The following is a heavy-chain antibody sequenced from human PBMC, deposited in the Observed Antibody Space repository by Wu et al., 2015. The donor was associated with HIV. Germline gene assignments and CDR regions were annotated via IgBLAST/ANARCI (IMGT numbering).Heavy chain of an antibody. V-gene: IGHV1-2*02. CDR2: ISPNNGAT. CDR1: GYTFTGYY. D-gene: IGHD3-10*01. CDR3: ARVSGGSTGDGLVY. J-gene: IGHJ4*02. Sequence: QVQLVQSGAEVKKPGASVKVSCTTSGYTFTGYYIHWVRQAPGQGLEWMGWISPNNGATTYAQKFQGRVTMTRDTSINTVYMDVKSRLRYDDTAIYYCARVSGGSTGDGLVYWGQGTLITVSS.